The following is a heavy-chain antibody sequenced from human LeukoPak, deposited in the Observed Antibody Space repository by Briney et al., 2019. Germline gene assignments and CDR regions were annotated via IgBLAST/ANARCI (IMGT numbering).Heavy chain of an antibody. CDR2: ISYDGGNK. J-gene: IGHJ6*03. V-gene: IGHV3-30*18. CDR1: GFTFSSYG. D-gene: IGHD2-2*01. CDR3: AKSSTSSQKNYYYYYMDV. Sequence: GGSLRLSCAASGFTFSSYGMHWVRQAPGKGLGWVAVISYDGGNKNYADSVKGRFTISRDNSKNTLYLQMNSLRAEDTAVYYCAKSSTSSQKNYYYYYMDVWGKGTTVTVSS.